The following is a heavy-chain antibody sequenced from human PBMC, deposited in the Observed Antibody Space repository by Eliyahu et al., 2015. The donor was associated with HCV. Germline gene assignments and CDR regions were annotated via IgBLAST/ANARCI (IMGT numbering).Heavy chain of an antibody. J-gene: IGHJ4*02. D-gene: IGHD6-13*01. CDR3: TKTYSATAGDY. CDR1: GFTFTNFW. CDR2: INQDGGQK. V-gene: IGHV3-7*02. Sequence: QLVXSGXGLVXPGESLRLSCSASGFTFTNFWXTWVRQAPGKGLEWLANINQDGGQKYYVDSVRGRFTISRDNAKNSVYLQMNSLRAEDTAVYYCTKTYSATAGDYWGQGTLVTVSS.